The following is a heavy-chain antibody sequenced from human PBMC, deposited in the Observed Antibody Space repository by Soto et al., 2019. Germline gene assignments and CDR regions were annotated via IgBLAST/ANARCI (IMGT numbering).Heavy chain of an antibody. CDR3: AKDNQYMIFGVVIPQMQDY. CDR2: ISYDGSNK. CDR1: GFTFSSYG. V-gene: IGHV3-30*18. Sequence: GGSLRLSCAASGFTFSSYGMHWVRQAPGKGLEWVAVISYDGSNKYYADSVKGRFTISRDNSKNTLYLQMNSLRAEDTAVYYCAKDNQYMIFGVVIPQMQDYWGQGTLVTVSS. D-gene: IGHD3-3*01. J-gene: IGHJ4*02.